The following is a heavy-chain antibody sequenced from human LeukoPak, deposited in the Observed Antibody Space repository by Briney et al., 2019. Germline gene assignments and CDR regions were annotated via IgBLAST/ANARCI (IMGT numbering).Heavy chain of an antibody. V-gene: IGHV4-59*01. CDR2: IYNSGGT. CDR1: GGSISNEY. D-gene: IGHD4-17*01. Sequence: SETLSLTCTVSGGSISNEYWSWIRQPPGKGLEWIGYIYNSGGTNYNPSLKSRVTISGDTSKNQFSLKLSSVTAADTAVYYCARGAYGDYYFNSWGQGALVTDSS. J-gene: IGHJ4*02. CDR3: ARGAYGDYYFNS.